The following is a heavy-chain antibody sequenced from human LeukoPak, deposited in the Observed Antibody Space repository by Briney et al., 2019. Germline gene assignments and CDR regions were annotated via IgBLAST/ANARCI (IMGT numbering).Heavy chain of an antibody. Sequence: KSSETLSLTCAVYGGSFSGYYWSWIRQPPGKGLEWIGEINHSGITNYNPSLKSRVTISVDTSKNQFSLKLSSVTAADTAVYYCARGLTGRYCSSTSCPPLYFDYWGQGTLVTVSS. D-gene: IGHD2-2*01. J-gene: IGHJ4*02. CDR3: ARGLTGRYCSSTSCPPLYFDY. V-gene: IGHV4-34*01. CDR1: GGSFSGYY. CDR2: INHSGIT.